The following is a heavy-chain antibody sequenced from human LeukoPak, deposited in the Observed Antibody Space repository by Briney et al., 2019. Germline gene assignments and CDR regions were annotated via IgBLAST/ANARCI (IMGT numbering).Heavy chain of an antibody. D-gene: IGHD1-1*01. CDR1: GGSISSYY. Sequence: PSETLSLTCTVSGGSISSYYWSWIRQPPRKGLEWIGYIYYSGSTNYNPSLRSRVTISVDRSKNQFSLKLSSVTAADTALYYCARVIRPGFYYGMDVWGQGTTVTVSS. V-gene: IGHV4-59*01. CDR3: ARVIRPGFYYGMDV. CDR2: IYYSGST. J-gene: IGHJ6*02.